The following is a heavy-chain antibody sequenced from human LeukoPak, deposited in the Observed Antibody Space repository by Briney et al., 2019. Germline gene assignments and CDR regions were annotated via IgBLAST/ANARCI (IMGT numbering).Heavy chain of an antibody. CDR1: GFTSSGYE. J-gene: IGHJ5*02. D-gene: IGHD6-19*01. CDR3: ARDSYSSAFDP. V-gene: IGHV3-48*03. Sequence: GGSLRLPCAASGFTSSGYEMNWVRQAPGKGLEWVSYISSSGSTIYYADSVKGRFTISRDNAKNSLYLQMNSLRAEDTAVYYCARDSYSSAFDPWGQGTLVTVSS. CDR2: ISSSGSTI.